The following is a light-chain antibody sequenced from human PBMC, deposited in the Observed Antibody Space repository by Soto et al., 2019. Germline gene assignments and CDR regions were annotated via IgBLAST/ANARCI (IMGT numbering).Light chain of an antibody. CDR3: QQYDKWPPT. CDR2: DAS. J-gene: IGKJ4*01. Sequence: EIVMTQSPATLSVSPEERATLSCRASQSISSKLAWYQQRPGQAPRLLIFDASTRATGVPVRFRGSGSGTEFTLTISGLQSEDFAVYCCQQYDKWPPTFGGGTKVEIK. V-gene: IGKV3-15*01. CDR1: QSISSK.